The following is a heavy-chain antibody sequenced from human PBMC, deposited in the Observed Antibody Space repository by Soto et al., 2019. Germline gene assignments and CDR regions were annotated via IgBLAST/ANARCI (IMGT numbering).Heavy chain of an antibody. CDR1: GFTFGDYA. J-gene: IGHJ6*02. Sequence: EVQLVESGGGLVKPGRSLRLSCTASGFTFGDYAMSWFRQAPGKGLEWVGFIRSKAYGGTTEYAASVKGRFTISRDDSKSIAYLQMNSLKTEDTAVYYCTRGPGITGTNYYGMDVWGQGTTVTVSS. D-gene: IGHD1-7*01. CDR3: TRGPGITGTNYYGMDV. CDR2: IRSKAYGGTT. V-gene: IGHV3-49*05.